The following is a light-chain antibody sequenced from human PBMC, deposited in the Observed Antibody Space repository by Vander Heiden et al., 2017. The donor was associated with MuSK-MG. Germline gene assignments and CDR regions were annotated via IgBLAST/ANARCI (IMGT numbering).Light chain of an antibody. CDR1: QSVGSD. J-gene: IGKJ1*01. Sequence: EIVMTQSPATLSVSPGERVTLSCRASQSVGSDLAWYQQKPGQAPRLLIYGASTRDTGIPARFSGGGYGTEFTFTISSRQSEDIAVYYCQQDNYWPPWTFGQGTKVEI. CDR3: QQDNYWPPWT. CDR2: GAS. V-gene: IGKV3-15*01.